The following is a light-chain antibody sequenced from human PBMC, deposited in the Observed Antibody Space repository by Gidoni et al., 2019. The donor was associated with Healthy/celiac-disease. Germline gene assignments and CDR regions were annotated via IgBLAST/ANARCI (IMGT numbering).Light chain of an antibody. CDR2: DTS. Sequence: EIVMTPSPATLSVSPGERATLSCRASQSVSSNLAWYQQKPGQAPRLLIYDTSTRATGIPARFSASGSGTDFTLTISSLQSEDFAVYYCQQYNNWPGTFGQGTKVEIK. CDR3: QQYNNWPGT. V-gene: IGKV3D-15*01. CDR1: QSVSSN. J-gene: IGKJ1*01.